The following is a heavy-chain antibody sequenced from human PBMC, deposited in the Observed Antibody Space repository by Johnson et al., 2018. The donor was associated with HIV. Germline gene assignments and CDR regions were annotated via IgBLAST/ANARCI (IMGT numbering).Heavy chain of an antibody. Sequence: QVQLVESGGGLVQPGGSLRLSCAASGFTFSSYAMHWVRQAPGKGLEWVAVISYDGSNKYYADSVKGRFTISRNNSKNTLYLQRNSLRAEDTAVYYGAGAEVMSSGWSGDAFDIWGQGTMVTVSS. CDR1: GFTFSSYA. D-gene: IGHD6-19*01. J-gene: IGHJ3*02. V-gene: IGHV3-30-3*01. CDR3: AGAEVMSSGWSGDAFDI. CDR2: ISYDGSNK.